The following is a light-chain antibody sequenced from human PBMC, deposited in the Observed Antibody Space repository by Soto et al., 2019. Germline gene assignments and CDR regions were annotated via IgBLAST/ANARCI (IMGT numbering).Light chain of an antibody. V-gene: IGKV1-12*01. CDR2: AAS. CDR1: QGISSW. CDR3: QQRNSWPPTFT. J-gene: IGKJ5*01. Sequence: DIQITHSPSSLSASVGDRVTITCRASQGISSWLAWYQQKPGKAPKLLIYAASSLQSGVPSRFSGSGSGTDFTLTISSLQPEDFAVYYCQQRNSWPPTFTFGQGTRLEIK.